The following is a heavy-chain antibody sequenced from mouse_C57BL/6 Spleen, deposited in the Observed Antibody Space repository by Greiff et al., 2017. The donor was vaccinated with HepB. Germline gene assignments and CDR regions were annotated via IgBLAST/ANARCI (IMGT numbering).Heavy chain of an antibody. D-gene: IGHD2-4*01. CDR1: GYAFSSYW. J-gene: IGHJ2*01. CDR3: ARLYYDDDGYYVDD. V-gene: IGHV1-80*01. CDR2: IYPGDGDT. Sequence: LVESGAELVKPGASVKISCKASGYAFSSYWMNWVKQRPGKGLEWIGQIYPGDGDTNYNGKFKGKATLTADKSSSTAYMQLSSLTSEDSAVYFCARLYYDDDGYYVDDWGQGTTLTVSS.